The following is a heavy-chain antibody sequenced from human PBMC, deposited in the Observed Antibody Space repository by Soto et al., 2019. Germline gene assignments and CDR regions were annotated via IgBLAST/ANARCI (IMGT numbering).Heavy chain of an antibody. CDR3: ARERHDIFTVPPRVWYFEL. Sequence: QVQLQQWGAGPLRPLETLSLTCGVSGGSFSGYYCAWIRQSPGKGPDGIGEINDRGSINYHPPLKSRVTISFATSKNHYSRNLGSVTAADRAGYYGARERHDIFTVPPRVWYFELWGRGPLVTVSS. V-gene: IGHV4-34*01. CDR1: GGSFSGYY. CDR2: INDRGSI. J-gene: IGHJ2*01. D-gene: IGHD3-9*01.